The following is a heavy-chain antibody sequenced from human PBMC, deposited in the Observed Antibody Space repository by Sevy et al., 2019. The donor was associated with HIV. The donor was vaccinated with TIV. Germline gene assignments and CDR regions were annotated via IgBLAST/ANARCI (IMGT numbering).Heavy chain of an antibody. Sequence: GGSLRLSCAASGFTFSRAWMSWVRQAPGKGLEWVSKIRSSGSDIYYADSVKGRFTISRDNAKDSLNLQMNSLRAEDTAVYYCVRNGGAYDSGFDPWGQGTLVTVSS. CDR2: IRSSGSDI. CDR3: VRNGGAYDSGFDP. V-gene: IGHV3-21*05. J-gene: IGHJ5*02. CDR1: GFTFSRAW. D-gene: IGHD3-22*01.